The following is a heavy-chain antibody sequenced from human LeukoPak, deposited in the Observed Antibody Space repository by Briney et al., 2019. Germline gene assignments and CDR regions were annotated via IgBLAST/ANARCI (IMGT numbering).Heavy chain of an antibody. CDR2: INPNSGDS. CDR1: GYTFSDYY. D-gene: IGHD5-18*01. J-gene: IGHJ3*02. CDR3: ARQFGYGYSFDI. V-gene: IGHV1-2*02. Sequence: EASVKVSCKASGYTFSDYYMHWVRQAPGQGLEWMGWINPNSGDSNYAQKFQDRVTMTRDTSISTAYMELSRLRSDDTAVYYCARQFGYGYSFDIWGQGKTVTVSS.